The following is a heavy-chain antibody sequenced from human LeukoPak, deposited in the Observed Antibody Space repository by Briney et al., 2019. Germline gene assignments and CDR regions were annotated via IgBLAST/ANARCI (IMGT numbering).Heavy chain of an antibody. J-gene: IGHJ4*02. Sequence: GGSLRLSCAASGFTFSDYYMSWIRQAPGKGLEWVSYISSSGSTIYYADSVKGRFTISRDNAKNSLYLQMNSLRAEDTAVYYCARGLRFGELAETYFDYWGQGALVTVSS. CDR2: ISSSGSTI. D-gene: IGHD3-10*01. CDR3: ARGLRFGELAETYFDY. V-gene: IGHV3-11*01. CDR1: GFTFSDYY.